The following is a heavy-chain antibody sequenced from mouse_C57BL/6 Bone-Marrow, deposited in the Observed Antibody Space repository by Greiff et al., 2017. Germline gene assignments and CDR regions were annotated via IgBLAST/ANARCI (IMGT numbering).Heavy chain of an antibody. CDR2: IDPSDSET. D-gene: IGHD2-5*01. CDR3: ATADYSKGYAMDY. V-gene: IGHV1-52*01. J-gene: IGHJ4*01. CDR1: GYTFTSYW. Sequence: QVQLKQPGAELVRPGSSVKLSCKASGYTFTSYWMHWVKQRPIQGLEWIGNIDPSDSETPYNQKFKDKATLTVDKSSSTAYMQLSSLTSEDSAVYYCATADYSKGYAMDYWGQGTSVTVSS.